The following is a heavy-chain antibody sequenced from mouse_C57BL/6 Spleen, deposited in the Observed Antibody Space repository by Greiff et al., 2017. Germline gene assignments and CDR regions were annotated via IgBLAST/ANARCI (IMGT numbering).Heavy chain of an antibody. CDR1: GYTFTSYG. J-gene: IGHJ3*01. V-gene: IGHV1-81*01. D-gene: IGHD1-1*01. CDR2: IYPRSGNT. Sequence: QVQLKQSGAELARPGASVKLSCKASGYTFTSYGISWVKQRTGQGLEWIGEIYPRSGNTYYNEKFKGKATLTADKSSSTAYMELRSLTSEDSAVYFCAMTGYYYGSREGFAYWGQGTLVTVSA. CDR3: AMTGYYYGSREGFAY.